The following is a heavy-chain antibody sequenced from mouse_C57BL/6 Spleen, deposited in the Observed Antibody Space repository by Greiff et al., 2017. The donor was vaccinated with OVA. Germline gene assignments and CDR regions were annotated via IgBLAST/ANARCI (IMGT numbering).Heavy chain of an antibody. Sequence: QVQLQQSGAELVKPGASVKISCKASGYAFSSYWMNWVKQRPGKGLEWIGQIYPGDGDTNYNGKFKGKATLTADKSSSTAYMQLSSLTSEDSAVYFCARSAGTPYYFDDWGQGTTLTVSS. V-gene: IGHV1-80*01. CDR1: GYAFSSYW. CDR3: ARSAGTPYYFDD. D-gene: IGHD3-3*01. CDR2: IYPGDGDT. J-gene: IGHJ2*01.